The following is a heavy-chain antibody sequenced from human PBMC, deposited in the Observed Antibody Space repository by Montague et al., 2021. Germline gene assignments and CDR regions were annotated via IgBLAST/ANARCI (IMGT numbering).Heavy chain of an antibody. CDR1: GFSFSSYW. D-gene: IGHD6-13*01. J-gene: IGHJ3*02. Sequence: LRLSCAASGFSFSSYWMHWVRQVPGKGLLWVSRITLDGSSTTFADSVRGRFTTSRDNAKATLYLQMNSLRVEDTAVYYCARNLASAAPGAFDIWGQGTMVTVSS. V-gene: IGHV3-74*01. CDR3: ARNLASAAPGAFDI. CDR2: ITLDGSST.